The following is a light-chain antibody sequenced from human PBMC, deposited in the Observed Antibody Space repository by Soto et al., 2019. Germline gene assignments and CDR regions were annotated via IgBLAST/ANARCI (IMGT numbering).Light chain of an antibody. CDR1: QSVNNNH. CDR3: QQYGSSPET. Sequence: EIMLTQSPGTLSLSPGERATLSCRASQSVNNNHLAWYQQKPGQAPRLLIYDASSRATGIPDRFSGSGSGTDFTLTVSRLEPEDFAVYYCQQYGSSPETFGQGARLEIK. CDR2: DAS. V-gene: IGKV3-20*01. J-gene: IGKJ5*01.